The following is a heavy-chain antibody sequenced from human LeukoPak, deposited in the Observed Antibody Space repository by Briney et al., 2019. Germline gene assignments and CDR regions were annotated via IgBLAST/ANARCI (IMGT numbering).Heavy chain of an antibody. D-gene: IGHD3-22*01. CDR1: GFTFSSYS. V-gene: IGHV3-21*01. J-gene: IGHJ4*02. Sequence: KSGGSLRLSCAASGFTFSSYSMNWVRQAPGKGLEWVSSISSSSSYIYYADSVKGRFTISRDNAKNSLYLQMNSLRAEDTAVYYCARESPETYYYDSSGYNSGGFDYWGQGTLVTVSS. CDR3: ARESPETYYYDSSGYNSGGFDY. CDR2: ISSSSSYI.